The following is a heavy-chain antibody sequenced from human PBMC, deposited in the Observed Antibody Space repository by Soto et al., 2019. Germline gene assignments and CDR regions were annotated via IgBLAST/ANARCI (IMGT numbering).Heavy chain of an antibody. CDR1: GGSISSSSYY. CDR2: IYYSGST. Sequence: SETLSLTCTVSGGSISSSSYYWGWIRQPPGKGLEWIGSIYYSGSTYYNPSLKSRVTISVDTSKNQFSLKLSSVTAADTAVYYCARHRSGSPLDYWGQGTLVTVSS. D-gene: IGHD1-26*01. J-gene: IGHJ4*02. CDR3: ARHRSGSPLDY. V-gene: IGHV4-39*01.